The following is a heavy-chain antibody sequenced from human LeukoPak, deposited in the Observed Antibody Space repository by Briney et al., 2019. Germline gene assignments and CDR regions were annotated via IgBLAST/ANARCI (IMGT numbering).Heavy chain of an antibody. D-gene: IGHD5-18*01. CDR2: ISYDGSNK. CDR1: GFTFSSYA. CDR3: ARSGYSYGPSTFFDY. Sequence: GGSLILSCAASGFTFSSYAMHWVRQAPGKGLEWVAVISYDGSNKYYADSVKGRFTISRDNSKNTLYLQMNSLRAEDTAVYYCARSGYSYGPSTFFDYWGQGTLVTVSS. J-gene: IGHJ4*02. V-gene: IGHV3-30-3*01.